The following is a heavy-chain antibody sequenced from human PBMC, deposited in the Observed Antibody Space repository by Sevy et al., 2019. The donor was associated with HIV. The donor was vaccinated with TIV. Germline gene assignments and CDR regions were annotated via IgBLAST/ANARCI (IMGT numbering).Heavy chain of an antibody. CDR1: GGSISSGGYS. CDR3: ARGSSVGSFFDY. D-gene: IGHD2-2*01. J-gene: IGHJ4*02. V-gene: IGHV4-30-2*01. Sequence: SETLSLTCAVSGGSISSGGYSWSWIRQPPGKGLEWIGYIYHSGSTYYNPSLRSRVSMSVDRSKNQFSLKLTSVTAAETAGYFCARGSSVGSFFDYWGQGTLVTVSS. CDR2: IYHSGST.